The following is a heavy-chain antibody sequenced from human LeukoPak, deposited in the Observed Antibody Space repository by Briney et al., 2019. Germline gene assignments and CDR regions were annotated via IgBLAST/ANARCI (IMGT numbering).Heavy chain of an antibody. CDR1: GYTFSIFG. CDR2: ISAYNGNT. J-gene: IGHJ4*02. CDR3: ARAGATVTTHFDY. D-gene: IGHD4-17*01. V-gene: IGHV1-18*01. Sequence: ASVKVSCKASGYTFSIFGISWVRQAPGQGLEWMGWISAYNGNTNYAQKLQDRVTMTTDTSTSTAYMELRGLRSDDTAMYYCARAGATVTTHFDYWGQGTVVTVSS.